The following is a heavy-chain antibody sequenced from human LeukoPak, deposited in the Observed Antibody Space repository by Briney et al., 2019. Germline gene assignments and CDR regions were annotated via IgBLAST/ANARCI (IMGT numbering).Heavy chain of an antibody. V-gene: IGHV4-39*01. CDR3: ARGVTMIVVVIHDWYFDL. Sequence: SETLSLTCTVSGGSISSSSYYWGWIRQPPGKGLEWIGSIYYTRSTYYNPSLKGRVTISVDTSKNQFSLKLTSVTAADTAVYYCARGVTMIVVVIHDWYFDLWGRGTLVTVSS. D-gene: IGHD3-22*01. CDR2: IYYTRST. CDR1: GGSISSSSYY. J-gene: IGHJ2*01.